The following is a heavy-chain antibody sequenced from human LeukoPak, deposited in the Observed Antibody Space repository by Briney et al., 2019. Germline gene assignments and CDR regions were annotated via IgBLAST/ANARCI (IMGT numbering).Heavy chain of an antibody. D-gene: IGHD3-3*01. Sequence: SETLSLTCAVYGGSFSGYYWSWIRQPPGKGLEWIGEINHSGSTNYNPSLKSRVTISVDTSKNQFSLELSSVTAADTAVYYCARGPYTYYDFWSGYNWFDPWAREPWSPSPQ. CDR1: GGSFSGYY. CDR2: INHSGST. V-gene: IGHV4-34*01. J-gene: IGHJ5*02. CDR3: ARGPYTYYDFWSGYNWFDP.